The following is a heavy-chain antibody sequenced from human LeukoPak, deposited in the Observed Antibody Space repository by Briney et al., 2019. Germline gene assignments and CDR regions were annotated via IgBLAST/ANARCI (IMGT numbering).Heavy chain of an antibody. D-gene: IGHD3-10*01. CDR1: GYTFTSYA. J-gene: IGHJ3*02. CDR2: INAGNGNT. CDR3: ARVFVGYYGSGSYYNAAFDI. V-gene: IGHV1-3*01. Sequence: ASVTVSCTASGYTFTSYAMHWVHQAPGQRLEWMGWINAGNGNTKYSQKFQGRVTITRDTSASTAYMELSSLRSEDTAVYYCARVFVGYYGSGSYYNAAFDIWGQGTMVTVSS.